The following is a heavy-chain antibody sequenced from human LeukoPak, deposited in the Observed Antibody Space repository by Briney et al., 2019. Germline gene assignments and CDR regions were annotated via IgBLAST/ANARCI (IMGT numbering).Heavy chain of an antibody. CDR1: GDSISTTNYY. J-gene: IGHJ5*01. CDR3: ARVRRSLNWFDS. V-gene: IGHV4-39*01. D-gene: IGHD3-3*01. CDR2: IYYSGIT. Sequence: SETLSLTCAVSGDSISTTNYYWGWIRQPPGKGLEWIGIIYYSGITHYNPSLKSRVTILVDTSKNQLSPKLSSVTDADTAVYYCARVRRSLNWFDSWGQGTLVTVSS.